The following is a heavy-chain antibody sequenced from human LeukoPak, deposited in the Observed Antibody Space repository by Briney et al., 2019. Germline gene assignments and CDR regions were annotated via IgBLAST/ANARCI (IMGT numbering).Heavy chain of an antibody. D-gene: IGHD5-18*01. Sequence: GSLRLSCAASGFTFSSYAMSWVRQAPGKGLEWVSAISGSGGSTYYADSVKGRFTISRDNSKNTLYLQMNSLRAEDTAVYYCAKQGERGYSYGLPSFGSWGQGTLVTVSP. CDR3: AKQGERGYSYGLPSFGS. J-gene: IGHJ5*01. CDR2: ISGSGGST. CDR1: GFTFSSYA. V-gene: IGHV3-23*01.